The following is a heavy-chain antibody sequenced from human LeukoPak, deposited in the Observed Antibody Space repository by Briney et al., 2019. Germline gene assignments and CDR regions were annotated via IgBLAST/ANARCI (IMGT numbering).Heavy chain of an antibody. V-gene: IGHV3-30-3*01. CDR1: GFTFSSYA. Sequence: GGSLRLSCAVSGFTFSSYAMHWVRQAPGKGLEWVAVISYDGINKYYADSVKGRFTISRDNSKNTLYLQMNSLRAEDTAVYYCARALYYYDSSGCGPGFDYWGQGTLVTVSS. CDR2: ISYDGINK. D-gene: IGHD3-22*01. CDR3: ARALYYYDSSGCGPGFDY. J-gene: IGHJ4*02.